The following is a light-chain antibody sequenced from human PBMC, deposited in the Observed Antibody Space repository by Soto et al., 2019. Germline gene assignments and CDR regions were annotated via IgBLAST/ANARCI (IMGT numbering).Light chain of an antibody. CDR3: QQYIRWPLT. J-gene: IGKJ4*01. Sequence: VVMAQAPVILSLSPGERATLSCRASQPIRTNLAWYQQKPGQAPSLLIYHASTRATGTPARFSGSGSGTERTLAVSSLQSEDYAVYFCQQYIRWPLTAGGGTKVDIK. V-gene: IGKV3D-15*01. CDR1: QPIRTN. CDR2: HAS.